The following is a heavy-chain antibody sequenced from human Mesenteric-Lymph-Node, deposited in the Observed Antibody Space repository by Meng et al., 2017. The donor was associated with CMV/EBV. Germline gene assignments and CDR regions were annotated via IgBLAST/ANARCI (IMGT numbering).Heavy chain of an antibody. CDR3: ARHRGYSGYDGVDY. V-gene: IGHV5-51*01. D-gene: IGHD5-12*01. CDR1: GFSFSTCW. J-gene: IGHJ4*02. Sequence: GGSLRLSCKGSGFSFSTCWIGWVRQMPGEGLEWMGIIYPGDSDTRYSPSFKGQVTISADKSISTAYLQWSSLKASDTAMYYCARHRGYSGYDGVDYWGQGTLVTVSS. CDR2: IYPGDSDT.